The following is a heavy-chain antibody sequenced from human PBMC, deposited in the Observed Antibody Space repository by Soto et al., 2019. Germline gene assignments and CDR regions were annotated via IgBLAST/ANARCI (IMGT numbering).Heavy chain of an antibody. D-gene: IGHD3-22*01. CDR3: AGVGGYYLGFEVN. V-gene: IGHV1-69*12. CDR2: IIPIFGTA. Sequence: QVQLVQSGAEVKKPGSSVKVSCKASGGTFSSYAISWVRQAPGQGLEWMGGIIPIFGTANYAQKFQGRVTINVDESTSTAYMELSSLRCEDTAVYYCAGVGGYYLGFEVNWGQGTLVTVSS. CDR1: GGTFSSYA. J-gene: IGHJ4*02.